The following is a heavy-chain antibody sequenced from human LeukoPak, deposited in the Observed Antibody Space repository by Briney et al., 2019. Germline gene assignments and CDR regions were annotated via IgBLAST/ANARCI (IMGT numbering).Heavy chain of an antibody. CDR2: IYTSGST. V-gene: IGHV4-4*07. CDR1: GGSISSYY. CDR3: ARNRGSTVITDHYYYYMDV. D-gene: IGHD4-11*01. Sequence: SETLSLTCTVSGGSISSYYWSWIRQPAGKGLEWIGRIYTSGSTHYNPSLKSRVTMSVDRSKNQFSLKLSSVTAADTAVYYCARNRGSTVITDHYYYYMDVWGKGTTDTVS. J-gene: IGHJ6*03.